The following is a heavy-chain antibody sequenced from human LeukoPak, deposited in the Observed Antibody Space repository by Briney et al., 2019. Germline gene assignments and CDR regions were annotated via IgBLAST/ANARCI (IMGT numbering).Heavy chain of an antibody. D-gene: IGHD6-13*01. Sequence: GGSLRLSCAASGFTFSSYRMNWVRQAPGKGLEWVSGINWNGGSTGYADSVKGRFTISRDNAKNSLYLQMNSLRAEDTAVYYCAREIAAAGRSFDYWGQGTLVTVSS. CDR3: AREIAAAGRSFDY. CDR1: GFTFSSYR. J-gene: IGHJ4*02. V-gene: IGHV3-20*04. CDR2: INWNGGST.